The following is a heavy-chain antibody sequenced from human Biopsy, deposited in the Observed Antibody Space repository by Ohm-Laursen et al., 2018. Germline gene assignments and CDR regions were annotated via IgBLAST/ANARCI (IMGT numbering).Heavy chain of an antibody. CDR1: GYTFTSYD. J-gene: IGHJ4*02. D-gene: IGHD2-2*01. CDR2: MSPYNDKT. CDR3: ARDRPSFPTYAVF. Sequence: EVSVKVSCKASGYTFTSYDSSWVRQAPGQGLGWMGWMSPYNDKTSYPSKLQDRVTMTADTSTSTAYLDLWSLRSDDTAVYYCARDRPSFPTYAVFWGQGSLVTVSS. V-gene: IGHV1-18*01.